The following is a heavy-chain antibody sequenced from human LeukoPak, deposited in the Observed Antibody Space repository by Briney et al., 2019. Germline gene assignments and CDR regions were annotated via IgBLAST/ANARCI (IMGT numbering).Heavy chain of an antibody. CDR2: IYYSGST. D-gene: IGHD7-27*01. CDR3: ARRLTGDYYDWYFDL. V-gene: IGHV4-39*01. CDR1: GGSISSSSYY. Sequence: SETLSLTCTVSGGSISSSSYYWGWLRQPPGKGLEWIGSIYYSGSTYYNPSLKSRVTISVDTSKNQFSLKLSSVTAADTAVYYCARRLTGDYYDWYFDLWGRGTLVTVSS. J-gene: IGHJ2*01.